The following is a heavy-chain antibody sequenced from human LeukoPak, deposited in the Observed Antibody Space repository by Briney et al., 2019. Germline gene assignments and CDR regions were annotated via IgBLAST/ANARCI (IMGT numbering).Heavy chain of an antibody. CDR3: ARDGGLTVTTRGTPDY. Sequence: PGGSLRLSCAASGFTFSSYWMSWVRQAPGKGLEWVANIKQDGSEKYYVDSVKGRFTISRDKAKNSMYLQMNSLRAEDTAVYYCARDGGLTVTTRGTPDYWGQGTLVTVSS. V-gene: IGHV3-7*01. CDR1: GFTFSSYW. CDR2: IKQDGSEK. J-gene: IGHJ4*02. D-gene: IGHD4-17*01.